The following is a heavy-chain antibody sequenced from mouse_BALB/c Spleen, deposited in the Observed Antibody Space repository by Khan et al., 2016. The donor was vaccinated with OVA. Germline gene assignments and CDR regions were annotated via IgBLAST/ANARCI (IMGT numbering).Heavy chain of an antibody. Sequence: QVQLQQSGAELMKPGASVKISCKATGYTFSSYWIEWVKQRPGHGLEWIGEILPGSGSSKYNEKFKGKATFTADTSYNTAYMQFSSLTSEESAVYDCARREMGTMDYWGQGTLVTVAS. V-gene: IGHV1-9*01. D-gene: IGHD2-3*01. J-gene: IGHJ4*01. CDR2: ILPGSGSS. CDR1: GYTFSSYW. CDR3: ARREMGTMDY.